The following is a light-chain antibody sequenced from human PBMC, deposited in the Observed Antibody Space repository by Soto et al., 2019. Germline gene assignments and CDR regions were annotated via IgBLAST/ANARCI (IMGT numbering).Light chain of an antibody. CDR2: GNI. V-gene: IGLV1-40*01. J-gene: IGLJ1*01. CDR3: QSYDSTLSARYG. Sequence: QSLLTQAPSVSGAPGVRVTISCTGSSSNIGAGYDVLWYQQRPGTAPKLLIFGNINRPSGVPDRFSGSKSGTSASLAITGLRAEDEGDYYCQSYDSTLSARYGFGTGTKVTVL. CDR1: SSNIGAGYD.